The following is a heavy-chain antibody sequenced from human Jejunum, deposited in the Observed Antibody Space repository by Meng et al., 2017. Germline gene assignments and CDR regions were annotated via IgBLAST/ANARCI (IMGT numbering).Heavy chain of an antibody. V-gene: IGHV4-4*02. D-gene: IGHD6-19*01. CDR2: IFRTGTS. Sequence: QGQLQEPGPGMVKPSGTLSPTCPVFGDSISSDNWWSWVRQPPGKGPEWIGDIFRTGTSNYSPSLRSRVAIYMDKSKNQFSLSLNSVTAADTAVYYCARKGGTYSTGHFPHFDYWGQGTLVTVSS. CDR1: GDSISSDNW. J-gene: IGHJ4*02. CDR3: ARKGGTYSTGHFPHFDY.